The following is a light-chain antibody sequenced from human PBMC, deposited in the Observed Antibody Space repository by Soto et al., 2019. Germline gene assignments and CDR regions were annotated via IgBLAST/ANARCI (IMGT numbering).Light chain of an antibody. CDR1: QSVSSY. CDR3: QQRSNWRT. CDR2: DAS. Sequence: EIVLTQSPATLSLSPGERATLSCRASQSVSSYLAWYQQKPGQAPRLLIYDASNRATGIPARFSGSGSGTDFTFTISSLEPEDFAVYSCQQRSNWRTFGGGTKVEIK. J-gene: IGKJ4*01. V-gene: IGKV3-11*01.